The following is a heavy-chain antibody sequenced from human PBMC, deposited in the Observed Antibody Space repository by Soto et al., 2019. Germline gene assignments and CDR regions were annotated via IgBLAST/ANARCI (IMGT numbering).Heavy chain of an antibody. V-gene: IGHV1-2*02. D-gene: IGHD5-12*01. J-gene: IGHJ6*03. CDR2: INPNGGAT. CDR1: GDSFNDYY. Sequence: VQLAQSGAEVKKPGASVKVSCKTSGDSFNDYYIHWVRQAPGQGLEWMGWINPNGGATKYAQKFQGRVTVTRDTSIRTVYMELSSLRSDDPAVYYCARESGGATATLDYYYFYMDVWGKGTTVTVSS. CDR3: ARESGGATATLDYYYFYMDV.